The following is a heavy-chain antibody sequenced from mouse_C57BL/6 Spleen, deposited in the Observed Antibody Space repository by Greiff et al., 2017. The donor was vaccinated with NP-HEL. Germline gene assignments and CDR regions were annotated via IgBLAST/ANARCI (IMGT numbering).Heavy chain of an antibody. Sequence: EVKLVESGPELVKPGASVKIPCKASGYTFTDYNMDWVKQSHGKSLEWIGDINPNNGGTIYNQKFKGKATLTVDKSSSTAYMELRSLTSEDTAVYYCARRDYGSSPAWFAYWGQGTLVTVSA. V-gene: IGHV1-18*01. CDR1: GYTFTDYN. CDR3: ARRDYGSSPAWFAY. J-gene: IGHJ3*01. D-gene: IGHD1-1*01. CDR2: INPNNGGT.